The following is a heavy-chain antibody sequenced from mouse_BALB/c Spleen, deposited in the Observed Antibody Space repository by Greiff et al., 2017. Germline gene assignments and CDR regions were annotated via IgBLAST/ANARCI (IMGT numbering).Heavy chain of an antibody. J-gene: IGHJ3*01. V-gene: IGHV1S29*02. CDR1: GYTFTDYN. CDR2: IYPYNGGT. Sequence: EVQLVESGPELVKPGASVKISCKASGYTFTDYNMHWVKQSHGKSLEWIGYIYPYNGGTGYNQKFKSKATLTVDNSSSTAYMELRSLTSEDSAVYYCARARFAYWGQGTLVTVSA. CDR3: ARARFAY.